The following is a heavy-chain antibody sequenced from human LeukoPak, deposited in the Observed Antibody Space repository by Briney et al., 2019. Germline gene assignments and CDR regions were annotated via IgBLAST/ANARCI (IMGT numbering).Heavy chain of an antibody. J-gene: IGHJ3*02. CDR1: GFTFSSYA. V-gene: IGHV3-30-3*01. CDR2: ISYDGSNK. D-gene: IGHD3-3*01. CDR3: AREPYDSYDAFDI. Sequence: GGSPRLSCAASGFTFSSYAMHWVRQPPGKGLEWVAVISYDGSNKYYADSVKGRFTISRDNSKNTLYLQMNSLRTEDTAVYYCAREPYDSYDAFDIWGQGTKVTVSS.